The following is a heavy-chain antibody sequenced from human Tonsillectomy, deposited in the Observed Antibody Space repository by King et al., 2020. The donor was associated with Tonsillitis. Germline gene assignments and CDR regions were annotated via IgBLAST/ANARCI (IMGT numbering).Heavy chain of an antibody. J-gene: IGHJ5*02. CDR1: GFTFSDYY. CDR3: ARGPVAATASGWFDP. V-gene: IGHV3-11*05. D-gene: IGHD2-15*01. CDR2: ISSSSDYT. Sequence: VQLVESGGGLVKPGGSLRLSCAASGFTFSDYYMSWIRQAPGKGLEWVSYISSSSDYTNYADSVKGRFTISRDNAKNSLYLQMNSLRAEDTAMYYCARGPVAATASGWFDPWVQGTLVTVSS.